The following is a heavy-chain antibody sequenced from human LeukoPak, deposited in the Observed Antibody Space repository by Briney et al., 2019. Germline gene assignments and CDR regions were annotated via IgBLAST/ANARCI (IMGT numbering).Heavy chain of an antibody. V-gene: IGHV4-39*07. D-gene: IGHD3-3*01. J-gene: IGHJ6*03. Sequence: PSETLSLTCTVSGGSISSSSYYWGWIRQPPGKGLEWIGSIYYSGSTYYNPSLKSRVTISVDTSKNQFSLKLSSVTAADTAVYYCARNDFWSGYGDYYMDVWGKGTTVTVSS. CDR1: GGSISSSSYY. CDR2: IYYSGST. CDR3: ARNDFWSGYGDYYMDV.